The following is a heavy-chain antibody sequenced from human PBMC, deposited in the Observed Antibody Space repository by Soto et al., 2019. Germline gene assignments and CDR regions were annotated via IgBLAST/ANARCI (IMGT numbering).Heavy chain of an antibody. J-gene: IGHJ4*02. V-gene: IGHV3-23*01. Sequence: GGSLRLSCAASGFTFSTYAMAWVRQAPGKGLEWVSGVSASGLNTDYADPVKGRFYISRDNSKNTVSLHMNSMRVEDTALYYCAKTPPDSSGYYLLFDYWGQGTLVTVSS. CDR3: AKTPPDSSGYYLLFDY. CDR1: GFTFSTYA. CDR2: VSASGLNT. D-gene: IGHD3-22*01.